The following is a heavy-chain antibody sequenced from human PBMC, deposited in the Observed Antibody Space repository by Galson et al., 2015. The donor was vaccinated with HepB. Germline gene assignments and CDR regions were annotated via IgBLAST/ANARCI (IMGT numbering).Heavy chain of an antibody. J-gene: IGHJ4*02. CDR3: AKDDSSSWYYFDY. CDR1: GFTFSDYY. V-gene: IGHV3-11*06. D-gene: IGHD6-13*01. CDR2: ISSSSSYT. Sequence: SLRLSCAASGFTFSDYYMSWIRQAPGKGLEWVSYISSSSSYTNYADSVKGRFTISRDNAKNSLYLQMNSLRAEDTAVYYCAKDDSSSWYYFDYWGQGTLVTVSS.